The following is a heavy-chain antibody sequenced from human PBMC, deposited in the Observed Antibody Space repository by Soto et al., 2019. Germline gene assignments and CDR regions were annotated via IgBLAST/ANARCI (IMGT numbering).Heavy chain of an antibody. V-gene: IGHV4-30-2*01. CDR3: ARVRQQWLVGFFDY. J-gene: IGHJ4*02. CDR1: GGSISSGGYS. Sequence: SETLSLTCAVSGGSISSGGYSWSWIRQPPGKGLEWIGYIYHSGSTYYNPSLKSRVTISVDRSKNQFSLKLSSVTAADTAVYYCARVRQQWLVGFFDYWGQGTLVTVSS. CDR2: IYHSGST. D-gene: IGHD6-19*01.